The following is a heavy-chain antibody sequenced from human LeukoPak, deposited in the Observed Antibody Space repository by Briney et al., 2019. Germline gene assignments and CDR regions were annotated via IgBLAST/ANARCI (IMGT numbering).Heavy chain of an antibody. Sequence: PGASVKVSCKASGYTFTGYYMHWVRQAPGQGLEWMGRINPNSGGTNYAQKFQGRVTMTRDTSISTAYMELSRLRSDDTAVYYCARPHTVLYNWFDPWGQGTLVTVSS. D-gene: IGHD4-11*01. CDR2: INPNSGGT. CDR1: GYTFTGYY. J-gene: IGHJ5*02. CDR3: ARPHTVLYNWFDP. V-gene: IGHV1-2*06.